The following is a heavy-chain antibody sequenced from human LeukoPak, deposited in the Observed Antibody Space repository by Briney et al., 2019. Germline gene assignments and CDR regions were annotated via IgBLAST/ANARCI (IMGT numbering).Heavy chain of an antibody. CDR3: ASSGPNYFHAFDI. D-gene: IGHD2/OR15-2a*01. Sequence: GASVKVSCKASGYTFTSYDINWVRQAPGQGLEWMGIINPSGGSTSYAQKFQGRVTMTRDTSTSTVYMELSSLRSEDTAVYYCASSGPNYFHAFDIWGQGTMVTVSS. V-gene: IGHV1-46*01. J-gene: IGHJ3*02. CDR2: INPSGGST. CDR1: GYTFTSYD.